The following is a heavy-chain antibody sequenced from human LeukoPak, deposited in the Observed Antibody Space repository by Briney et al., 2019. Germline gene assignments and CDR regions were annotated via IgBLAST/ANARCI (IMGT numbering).Heavy chain of an antibody. Sequence: SETLSLTCTVSGVSISSSSYYWGWIRQPPGKGLEWIGSIYYSGSTYYNPSLKSRVTISVDTSKNQFSLKLSSVTAADTAVYYCARLAESRITIFGVVNVIDYWGQGTLVTVSS. CDR1: GVSISSSSYY. CDR2: IYYSGST. V-gene: IGHV4-39*07. D-gene: IGHD3-3*01. J-gene: IGHJ4*02. CDR3: ARLAESRITIFGVVNVIDY.